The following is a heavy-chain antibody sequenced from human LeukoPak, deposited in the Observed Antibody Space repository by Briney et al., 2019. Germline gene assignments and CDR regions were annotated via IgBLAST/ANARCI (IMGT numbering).Heavy chain of an antibody. V-gene: IGHV3-23*01. CDR3: ANGKGYFEF. J-gene: IGHJ4*02. Sequence: GGSLRLSCAASGLSFSSSAMSWVRQAPGKGLEWVSAISGTGGSTYYADSVKGRFTISRDNSKNTVYLQMNGLRAEDTAVYYCANGKGYFEFWGQGTLVTVSS. CDR1: GLSFSSSA. CDR2: ISGTGGST. D-gene: IGHD3-9*01.